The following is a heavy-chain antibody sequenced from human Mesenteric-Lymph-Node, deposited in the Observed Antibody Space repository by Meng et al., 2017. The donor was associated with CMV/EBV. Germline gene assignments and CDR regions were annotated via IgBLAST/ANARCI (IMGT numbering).Heavy chain of an antibody. J-gene: IGHJ3*01. CDR1: GFTFSSSG. CDR3: ATLRIAMADDAFDF. CDR2: MRYDGGNK. D-gene: IGHD6-19*01. Sequence: GESLKISCAASGFTFSSSGMNWVRQAPGKGLEWVAFMRYDGGNKYYADSVKGRFTISRDNSKNTLFLQMNSLRPEDMAVYYCATLRIAMADDAFDFWGQGTMVTVSS. V-gene: IGHV3-30*02.